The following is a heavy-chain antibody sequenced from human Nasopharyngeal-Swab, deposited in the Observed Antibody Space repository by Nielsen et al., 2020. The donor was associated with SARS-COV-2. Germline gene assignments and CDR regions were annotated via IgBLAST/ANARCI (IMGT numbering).Heavy chain of an antibody. V-gene: IGHV4-39*02. D-gene: IGHD3-3*01. J-gene: IGHJ4*02. Sequence: SETLSLTCTVSGGSISSSSYYWGWIRQPPGKGLEWIGSIYYSGSTYYNPSLKSRVTISVDTSKNQFSLKLSSVTAADTAVYYCARDPGKETIFGVVNLYFDCWGQGTLVTVSS. CDR1: GGSISSSSYY. CDR3: ARDPGKETIFGVVNLYFDC. CDR2: IYYSGST.